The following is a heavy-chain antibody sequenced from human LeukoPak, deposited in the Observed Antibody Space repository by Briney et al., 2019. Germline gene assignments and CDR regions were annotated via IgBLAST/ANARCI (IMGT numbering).Heavy chain of an antibody. V-gene: IGHV4-34*01. CDR1: GGSFSGYY. CDR3: ARHSSSCYYDYVWGSYRYTKWFDP. Sequence: SETLSLTCAVYGGSFSGYYWSWIRQPPGKGLEWIGEINHSGSTNYNPSLKSRVTISVDTSKNQFSLKLSSVTAADTAVYYCARHSSSCYYDYVWGSYRYTKWFDPWGQGTLVTVSS. CDR2: INHSGST. J-gene: IGHJ5*02. D-gene: IGHD3-16*02.